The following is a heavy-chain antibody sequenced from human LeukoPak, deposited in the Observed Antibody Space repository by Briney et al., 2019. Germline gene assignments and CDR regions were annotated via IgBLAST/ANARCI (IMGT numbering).Heavy chain of an antibody. D-gene: IGHD5-18*01. CDR2: IYYSGST. CDR1: GGSITNYY. J-gene: IGHJ4*02. V-gene: IGHV4-59*08. Sequence: SETLSLTCTVSGGSITNYYWSWIRQPPGKGLEWIGYIYYSGSTNYNPSLKSRVTISVDTSKNQFSLKLSSVTAADTAVYYCARHAEGYGYRLKNFDYWSQGTLVTVSS. CDR3: ARHAEGYGYRLKNFDY.